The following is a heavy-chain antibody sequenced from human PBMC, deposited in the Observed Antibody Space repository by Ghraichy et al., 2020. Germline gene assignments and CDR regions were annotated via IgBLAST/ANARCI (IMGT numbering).Heavy chain of an antibody. J-gene: IGHJ2*01. CDR3: ASLIAASDYWYFHL. V-gene: IGHV4-39*07. CDR2: IFYSGTT. CDR1: GGSISNSYYY. D-gene: IGHD6-6*01. Sequence: ETLSLTCTVSGGSISNSYYYWGWIRQPPGKGLEWIGNIFYSGTTYYNPSLRGRVAVSVDTSKNQFSLKLSSVTAADTAVYYCASLIAASDYWYFHLWGRGTLVTVSS.